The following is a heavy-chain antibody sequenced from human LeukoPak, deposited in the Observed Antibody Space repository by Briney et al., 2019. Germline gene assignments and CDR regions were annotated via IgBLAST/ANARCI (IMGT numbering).Heavy chain of an antibody. Sequence: SETLSLTCTVSGGSISSYYWSWIRQPPGKGLEWIGYIYYSGSTNYIPSLKSRVTISVDTSKNQFSLKLSSVTAADTAVYYCARSGPPYSSGWFDYWGQGTLVTVSS. D-gene: IGHD6-19*01. CDR1: GGSISSYY. V-gene: IGHV4-59*08. CDR3: ARSGPPYSSGWFDY. CDR2: IYYSGST. J-gene: IGHJ4*02.